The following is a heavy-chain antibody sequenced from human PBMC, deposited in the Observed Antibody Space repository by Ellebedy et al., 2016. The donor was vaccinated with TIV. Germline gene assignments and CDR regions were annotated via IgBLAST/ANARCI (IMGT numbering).Heavy chain of an antibody. CDR1: GYTFTSFG. CDR2: ISAYNGNT. J-gene: IGHJ4*02. V-gene: IGHV1-18*04. Sequence: ASVKVSCKASGYTFTSFGVTWVRQAPGQGLEWMGWISAYNGNTNYVQKLQGSVTLTTDTSMNTAYMELRSLRSDDTAVYYCARVGPFYDDTSGYMHYWGQGTLVTVSS. CDR3: ARVGPFYDDTSGYMHY. D-gene: IGHD3-22*01.